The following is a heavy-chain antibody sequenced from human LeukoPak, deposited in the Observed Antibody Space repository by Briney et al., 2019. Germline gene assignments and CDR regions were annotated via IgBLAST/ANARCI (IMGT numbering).Heavy chain of an antibody. CDR2: ISGSGGST. D-gene: IGHD1-1*01. J-gene: IGHJ4*02. CDR1: GFTFSDYY. Sequence: GGSLRLSCAASGFTFSDYYMSWIRQAPGKGLEWVSAISGSGGSTYYADSVKGRFTISRDNSKNTLYLQMNSLRAEDTAVYYCAKIPGEHLFDYWGQGTLVTVSS. V-gene: IGHV3-23*01. CDR3: AKIPGEHLFDY.